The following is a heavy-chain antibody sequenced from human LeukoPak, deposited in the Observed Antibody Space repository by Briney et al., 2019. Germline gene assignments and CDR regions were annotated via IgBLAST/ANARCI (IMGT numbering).Heavy chain of an antibody. V-gene: IGHV4-4*07. D-gene: IGHD6-19*01. CDR2: IYTSGST. CDR3: ARIQQWLVRNYYYYYMDV. J-gene: IGHJ6*03. CDR1: GYSISSGYY. Sequence: SETLSLTCTVSGYSISSGYYWSWIRQPAGKGLEWIGRIYTSGSTNYNPSLKSRATMSVDTSKNQFSLKLSSVTAADTAVYYCARIQQWLVRNYYYYYMDVWGKGTTVTISS.